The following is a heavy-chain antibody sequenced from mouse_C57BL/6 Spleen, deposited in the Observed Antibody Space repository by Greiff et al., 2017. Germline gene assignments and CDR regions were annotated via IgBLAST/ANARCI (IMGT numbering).Heavy chain of an antibody. D-gene: IGHD3-2*02. V-gene: IGHV14-2*01. CDR1: GFNIKDSY. J-gene: IGHJ3*01. CDR2: LDPEDGET. Sequence: FQLQQSGAELVKPGASVKLSCTASGFNIKDSYMHWVKQRTEQGLEWIGRLDPEDGETKYAPKFQGKATITTDTSSNTAYLQLSSLTSEDTAVYYCARSSSGSSWFAYWGQGTLVTVSA. CDR3: ARSSSGSSWFAY.